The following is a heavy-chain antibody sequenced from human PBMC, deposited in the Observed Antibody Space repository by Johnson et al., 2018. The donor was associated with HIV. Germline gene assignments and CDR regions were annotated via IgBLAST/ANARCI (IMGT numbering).Heavy chain of an antibody. V-gene: IGHV3-23*04. D-gene: IGHD4-11*01. Sequence: VQLVESGGGLVRPGGSLRPSCAASGFTFITYAMTWVRQAGDTDYADSVKGRLTISRDNSKNTLYLQMNSLRAEDTAVYYFAQTTVTRARGAFDTWGQGTMVSLPS. CDR1: GFTFITYA. CDR3: AQTTVTRARGAFDT. J-gene: IGHJ3*02. CDR2: GDT.